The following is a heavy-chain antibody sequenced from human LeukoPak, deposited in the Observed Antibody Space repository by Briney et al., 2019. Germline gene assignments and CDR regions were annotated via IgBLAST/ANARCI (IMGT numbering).Heavy chain of an antibody. CDR2: IKQDGSEK. Sequence: GGSLRLSCAASGFTFSSYWMSWVRQAPGKGLEWVANIKQDGSEKYYVDSVKGRFTISRDNAKNSLYLQMDSLRAEDTAVYYCARWDYYDSSGYRGLYYYYMDVWGKGTTVTVSS. CDR3: ARWDYYDSSGYRGLYYYYMDV. V-gene: IGHV3-7*01. CDR1: GFTFSSYW. J-gene: IGHJ6*03. D-gene: IGHD3-22*01.